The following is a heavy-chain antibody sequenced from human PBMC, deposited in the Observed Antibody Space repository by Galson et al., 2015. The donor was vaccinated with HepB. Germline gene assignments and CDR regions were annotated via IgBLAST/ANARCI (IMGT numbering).Heavy chain of an antibody. D-gene: IGHD3-3*01. CDR1: GYTFTGYY. J-gene: IGHJ3*02. V-gene: IGHV1-2*06. CDR2: INPNSGGT. Sequence: SVKVSCKASGYTFTGYYMHWVRQAPGQGLEWMGRINPNSGGTNYAQKFQGRVTMTRDTSISAAYMELSRLRSDDTAVYYCARDEVLPDFWSGYYSLDAFDIWGQGTMVTVSS. CDR3: ARDEVLPDFWSGYYSLDAFDI.